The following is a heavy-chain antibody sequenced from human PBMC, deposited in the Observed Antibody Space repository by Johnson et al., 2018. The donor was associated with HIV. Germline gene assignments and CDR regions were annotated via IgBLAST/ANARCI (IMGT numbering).Heavy chain of an antibody. J-gene: IGHJ3*02. CDR3: AREELEPDVFDI. D-gene: IGHD1-1*01. Sequence: VQLVESGGGLVQPGGSLRLSCAASGFTVSSNYMSWVRQAPGKGLEWVSVIYSGGSTYYADSVKGRFTISRDNSKNTLYLQMNSLRIEDTAVYYCAREELEPDVFDIWGQGTMVTVSS. V-gene: IGHV3-66*02. CDR1: GFTVSSNY. CDR2: IYSGGST.